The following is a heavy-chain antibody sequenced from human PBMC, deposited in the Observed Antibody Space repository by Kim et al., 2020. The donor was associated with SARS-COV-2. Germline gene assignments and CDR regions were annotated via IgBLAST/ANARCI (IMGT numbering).Heavy chain of an antibody. CDR2: IYWNDDK. CDR3: ARSPHFGEPQGWFDP. J-gene: IGHJ5*02. CDR1: GFSLSTSGVG. V-gene: IGHV2-5*01. Sequence: SGPTLVNPTQTLTLTCTFSGFSLSTSGVGVGWIRQPPGKALEWLALIYWNDDKRYSPSLKSRLTITKDTSKNQVVLTMTNMDPVDTATYYCARSPHFGEPQGWFDPWGQGTLVTVSS. D-gene: IGHD3-3*01.